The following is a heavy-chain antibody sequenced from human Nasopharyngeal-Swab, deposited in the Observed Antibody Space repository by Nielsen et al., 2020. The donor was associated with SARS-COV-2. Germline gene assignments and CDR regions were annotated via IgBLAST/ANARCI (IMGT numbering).Heavy chain of an antibody. CDR3: ARGGAEVVPSPVLGLGPYYSYYYMDV. CDR2: VSQGGGT. D-gene: IGHD2-2*01. Sequence: RQAPGKGLEWIGEVSQGGGTNYNPSPKNGVTISVATYTNQFSLKLSSVTAAETAVYYCARGGAEVVPSPVLGLGPYYSYYYMDVWGKGTTVTVSS. J-gene: IGHJ6*03. V-gene: IGHV4-34*01.